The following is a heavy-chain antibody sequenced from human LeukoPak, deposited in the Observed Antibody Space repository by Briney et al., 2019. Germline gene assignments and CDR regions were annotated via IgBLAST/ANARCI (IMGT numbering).Heavy chain of an antibody. J-gene: IGHJ6*02. V-gene: IGHV3-23*01. Sequence: GGSLRLSCAASGFTFSSHAMSWVRQAPGKGLEWVSAISGSGGSTYYADSVKGRFTISRDNSKNTLYLQMNSLRAEDTAVYYCAKDLGGLYYYYYGMDVWGQGTTVTVSS. CDR1: GFTFSSHA. CDR2: ISGSGGST. D-gene: IGHD3-16*01. CDR3: AKDLGGLYYYYYGMDV.